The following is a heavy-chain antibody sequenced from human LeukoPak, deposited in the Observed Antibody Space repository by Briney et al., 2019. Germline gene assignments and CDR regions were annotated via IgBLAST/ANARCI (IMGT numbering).Heavy chain of an antibody. V-gene: IGHV4-30-2*01. CDR2: IYHSGST. CDR1: GGSISSGGYY. CDR3: ARVSMVRGVVPFDP. J-gene: IGHJ5*02. Sequence: TLSLTCTVSGGSISSGGYYWSWNRQPPGKGLEWIGYIYHSGSTYYNPSLKSRVTISVDRSKNQFSLKLSSVTAADTAVYYCARVSMVRGVVPFDPWGQGTLVTVSS. D-gene: IGHD3-10*01.